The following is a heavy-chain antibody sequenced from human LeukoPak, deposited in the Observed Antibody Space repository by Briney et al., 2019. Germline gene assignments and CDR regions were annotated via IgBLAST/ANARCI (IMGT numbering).Heavy chain of an antibody. Sequence: GESLKISCKGSGYSFNSYWIGWVRQMPGKGLEWMGIIYPGDSDTRYSPSFQGQVTISADRSISTAYLQWSSLKASDTAMYYCARLPGIVATIERYFDYWGQGTLVTVSS. CDR3: ARLPGIVATIERYFDY. D-gene: IGHD5-12*01. CDR2: IYPGDSDT. J-gene: IGHJ4*02. CDR1: GYSFNSYW. V-gene: IGHV5-51*01.